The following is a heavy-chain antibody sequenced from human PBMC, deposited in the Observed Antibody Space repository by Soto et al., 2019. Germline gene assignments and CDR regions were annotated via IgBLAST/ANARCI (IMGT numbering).Heavy chain of an antibody. D-gene: IGHD2-2*01. CDR1: GYTFISYG. CDR2: ISAYNGNP. V-gene: IGHV1-18*01. Sequence: ASVKVSCKASGYTFISYGISWVRQAPGQGLEWMGWISAYNGNPNYAQKFQGRVTMTTDTSTSTAYMELRSLRSDDTAVYYCARAGYCSSTNCYPAYWGQGTLVTVSS. J-gene: IGHJ4*02. CDR3: ARAGYCSSTNCYPAY.